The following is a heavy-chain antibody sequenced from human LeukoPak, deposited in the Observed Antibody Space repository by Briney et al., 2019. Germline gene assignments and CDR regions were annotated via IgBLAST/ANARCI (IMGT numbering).Heavy chain of an antibody. CDR1: GGSISSGGYY. J-gene: IGHJ5*02. Sequence: SETLSLTCTVSGGSISSGGYYWSWIRQHPGKGLEWIGYIYYSGSTYYNPSLKSRVTISVDTSKNQFSLKLSSVTAADTAVYYRARDITTVIPNHYWFDPWGQGTLVTVSS. V-gene: IGHV4-31*03. D-gene: IGHD4-17*01. CDR2: IYYSGST. CDR3: ARDITTVIPNHYWFDP.